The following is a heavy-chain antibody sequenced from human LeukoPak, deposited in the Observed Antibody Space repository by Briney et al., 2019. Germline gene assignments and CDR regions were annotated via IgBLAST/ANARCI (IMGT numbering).Heavy chain of an antibody. CDR1: SGSISSFY. J-gene: IGHJ4*02. Sequence: NTSETLSLTRTVSSGSISSFYWNWIRQPPGKGLEWIGYIYYSGSTNYNPYLKSRVTMSVDTSKNQFSLKLNSVTAADTAVYYCARGGSSWYDGIDYWGQGTLVTVSS. CDR2: IYYSGST. D-gene: IGHD6-13*01. CDR3: ARGGSSWYDGIDY. V-gene: IGHV4-59*01.